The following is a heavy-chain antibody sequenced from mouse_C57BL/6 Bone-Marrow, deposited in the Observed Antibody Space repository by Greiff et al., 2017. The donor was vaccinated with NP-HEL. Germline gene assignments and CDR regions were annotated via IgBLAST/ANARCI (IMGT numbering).Heavy chain of an antibody. Sequence: EVKVVESGPELVKPGASVKISCKASGYSFTDYNMNWVKQSNGKSLEWIGVINPNYGTTSYNQKFKGKATLTVDQSSSTAYMQLNSLTSEDSAVYYCARDYYGSRSWFAYWGQGTLVTVSA. V-gene: IGHV1-39*01. CDR1: GYSFTDYN. CDR3: ARDYYGSRSWFAY. CDR2: INPNYGTT. J-gene: IGHJ3*01. D-gene: IGHD1-1*01.